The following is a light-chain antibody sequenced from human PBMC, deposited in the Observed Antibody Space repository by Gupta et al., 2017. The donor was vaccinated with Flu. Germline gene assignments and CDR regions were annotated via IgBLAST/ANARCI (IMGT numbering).Light chain of an antibody. V-gene: IGLV2-14*01. CDR2: EVT. J-gene: IGLJ3*02. Sequence: QSALPQPASLSRSPGQSITISCTGTSSDIGSYNYVSWYQQHPGKAPKLILYEVTKRPSGVSNRFSASKSGSTASMTISGLQAEDEADYYCSTYTGSGTVFGGGTTLTVL. CDR1: SSDIGSYNY. CDR3: STYTGSGTV.